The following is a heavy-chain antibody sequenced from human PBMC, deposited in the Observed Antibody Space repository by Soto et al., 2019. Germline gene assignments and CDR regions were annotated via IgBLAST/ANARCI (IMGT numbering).Heavy chain of an antibody. CDR2: IRSKAYGGTT. Sequence: GGSLRLSCTASGFTFGDYAMSWFRQAPGKGLEWVGFIRSKAYGGTTEYAASVKGRFTISRDDSKSIAYLQMNSLKTEDTAVYYCTRSPVTYYDILTGFDYWGQGTLVTVSS. CDR3: TRSPVTYYDILTGFDY. D-gene: IGHD3-9*01. CDR1: GFTFGDYA. J-gene: IGHJ4*02. V-gene: IGHV3-49*03.